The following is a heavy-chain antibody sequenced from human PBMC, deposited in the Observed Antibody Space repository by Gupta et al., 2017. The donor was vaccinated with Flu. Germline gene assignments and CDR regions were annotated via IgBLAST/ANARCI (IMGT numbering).Heavy chain of an antibody. D-gene: IGHD2-21*01. CDR1: GYTFTDFF. CDR3: GVNSFDV. J-gene: IGHJ4*02. Sequence: DVQLVQSGAEVKKPGAAVRISCKVSGYTFTDFFLHRVRQAPGKGLEWMCCVDPHNNVETMDADKFQARPSISADTSVDTAYMEGSGLTSEDTAIYVCGVNSFDVWGQGTLVTVSS. CDR2: VDPHNNVET. V-gene: IGHV1-69-2*01.